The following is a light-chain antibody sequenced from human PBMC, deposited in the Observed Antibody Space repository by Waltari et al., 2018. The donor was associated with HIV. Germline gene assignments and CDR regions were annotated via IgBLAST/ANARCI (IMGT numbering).Light chain of an antibody. CDR3: CSYAGSNTYV. V-gene: IGLV2-23*02. CDR1: SSDVGSYNL. Sequence: QSALTQPASVSGSPGQSITISCTGTSSDVGSYNLVSWYQQHPGKAPKFMIYEVSKRPSGVSNRFLVYKSGNTASLTISGLQAEDEADYYCCSYAGSNTYVCGTGTKVTVL. J-gene: IGLJ1*01. CDR2: EVS.